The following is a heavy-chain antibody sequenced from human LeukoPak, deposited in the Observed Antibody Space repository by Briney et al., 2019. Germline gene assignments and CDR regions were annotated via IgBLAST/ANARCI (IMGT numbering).Heavy chain of an antibody. Sequence: ASVKVSCKASGYTFTGYYMHWVRQAPGQGLEWMGWINPNSGGTNYAQKFQGRVTMTRDTSISTAYMELSGLRSDDTAVYYCARDDYGDLQYFENWGQGTLVTVSS. CDR1: GYTFTGYY. D-gene: IGHD4-17*01. V-gene: IGHV1-2*02. J-gene: IGHJ4*02. CDR3: ARDDYGDLQYFEN. CDR2: INPNSGGT.